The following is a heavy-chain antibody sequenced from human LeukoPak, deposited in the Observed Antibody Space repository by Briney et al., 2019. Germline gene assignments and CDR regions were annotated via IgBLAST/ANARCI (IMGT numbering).Heavy chain of an antibody. J-gene: IGHJ2*01. CDR3: ARVLGGDYLPDWYFDL. CDR2: IYYSGST. CDR1: GGSISSYY. D-gene: IGHD4-17*01. V-gene: IGHV4-59*01. Sequence: PSETLTLTCTVSGGSISSYYWSWIRQPPGKGLEWIGYIYYSGSTNYNPSLKSRVTISVDTSKNQFSLKLSSVTAADTAVYYCARVLGGDYLPDWYFDLWGRGTLVTVSS.